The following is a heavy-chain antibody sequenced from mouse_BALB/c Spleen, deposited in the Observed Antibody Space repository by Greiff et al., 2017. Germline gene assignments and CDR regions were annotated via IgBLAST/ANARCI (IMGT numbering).Heavy chain of an antibody. CDR3: ALDSSGG. Sequence: EVKLVESGGGLVQPGGSRKLSCAASGFTFSSFGMHWVRQAPEKGLEWVAYISSGSSTIYYADTVKGRFTISRDNPKNTLFLQMTSLRSEDTAMYYCALDSSGGWGQGTLVTVSA. J-gene: IGHJ3*01. V-gene: IGHV5-17*02. CDR2: ISSGSSTI. CDR1: GFTFSSFG. D-gene: IGHD3-2*01.